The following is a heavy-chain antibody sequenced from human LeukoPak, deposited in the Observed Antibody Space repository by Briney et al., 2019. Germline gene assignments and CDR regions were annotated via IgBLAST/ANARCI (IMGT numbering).Heavy chain of an antibody. CDR2: IRYDGSNK. CDR1: GFTFSSYG. D-gene: IGHD4-17*01. CDR3: ARYGYGDYEDYYYYMDV. Sequence: PGGSLRLSCAASGFTFSSYGMHWVRQAPGKGLEWVAFIRYDGSNKYYADSVKGRFTISRDNSKNTLYLQMNSLRAEDTAVYYCARYGYGDYEDYYYYMDVWGKGTTVTISS. V-gene: IGHV3-30*02. J-gene: IGHJ6*03.